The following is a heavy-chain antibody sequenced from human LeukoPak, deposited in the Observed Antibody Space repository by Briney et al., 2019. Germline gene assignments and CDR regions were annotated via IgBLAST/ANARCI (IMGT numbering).Heavy chain of an antibody. J-gene: IGHJ6*03. D-gene: IGHD1-26*01. V-gene: IGHV4-34*01. CDR1: GGSISSYY. CDR2: INHSGST. Sequence: KPSETLSLTCTVSGGSISSYYWSWIRQPPGKGLEWIGEINHSGSTNYNPSLKSRVTISVDTSKNQFSLKLSSVTAADTAVYYCARAEALGYYYYYMDVWGKGTTVTVSS. CDR3: ARAEALGYYYYYMDV.